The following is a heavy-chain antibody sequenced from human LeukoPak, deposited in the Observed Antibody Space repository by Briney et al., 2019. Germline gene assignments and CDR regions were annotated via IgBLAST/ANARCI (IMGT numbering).Heavy chain of an antibody. J-gene: IGHJ5*02. D-gene: IGHD3-3*01. CDR1: GFSFTSHW. CDR3: AGGVGWFDP. CDR2: IKEDGSEK. Sequence: GGSLRLSCAGSGFSFTSHWMSWVRQAPAKGLEWVANIKEDGSEKYYVDSVKGRYTISRDNAKNSLSLQMNSLRAEDTAVYYCAGGVGWFDPWGQGTLVTVSS. V-gene: IGHV3-7*01.